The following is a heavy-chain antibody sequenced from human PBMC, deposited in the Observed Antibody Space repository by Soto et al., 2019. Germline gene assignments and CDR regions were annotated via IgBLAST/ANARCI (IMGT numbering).Heavy chain of an antibody. CDR1: GYTFTSYD. Sequence: ASVKVSCMASGYTFTSYDINWVRQAAGQGLEWVGWMNPGSGNTGYAQKFQGSVPMTRNTSISTAYMELGSLGSEDTAVYYCARGVRDCSGSSCYSRFDYWGQGTLVTVSS. J-gene: IGHJ4*02. CDR3: ARGVRDCSGSSCYSRFDY. V-gene: IGHV1-8*01. CDR2: MNPGSGNT. D-gene: IGHD2-15*01.